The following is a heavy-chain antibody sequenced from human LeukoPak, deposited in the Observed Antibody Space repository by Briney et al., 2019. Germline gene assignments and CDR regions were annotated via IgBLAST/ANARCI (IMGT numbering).Heavy chain of an antibody. CDR3: ARGALNYDGLTGYYPSYGMDV. J-gene: IGHJ6*02. CDR2: IYDSGST. V-gene: IGHV4-31*03. Sequence: PSETLSLTCTVSGGSISSGGYYWSWIRQYPGKGLEWIGCIYDSGSTYYNPSLKSRVTISVDTSKNQLFLKLSSVTAADTAVYYCARGALNYDGLTGYYPSYGMDVWGQGTTVTVSS. CDR1: GGSISSGGYY. D-gene: IGHD3-9*01.